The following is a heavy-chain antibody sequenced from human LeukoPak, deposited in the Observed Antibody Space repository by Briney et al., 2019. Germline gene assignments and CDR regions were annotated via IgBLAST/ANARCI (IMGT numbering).Heavy chain of an antibody. CDR1: GGSISSGGYY. V-gene: IGHV4-30-4*08. Sequence: SQTLSLTCTVSGGSISSGGYYWSWIRQHPGKGLEWIGYIYYSGSTYYNPSLKSRVTISVDTSKNQFSLKLSSVTAADTAVYYCARSMVRGVIIGWFDPWGQGTLVTVSS. J-gene: IGHJ5*02. D-gene: IGHD3-10*01. CDR2: IYYSGST. CDR3: ARSMVRGVIIGWFDP.